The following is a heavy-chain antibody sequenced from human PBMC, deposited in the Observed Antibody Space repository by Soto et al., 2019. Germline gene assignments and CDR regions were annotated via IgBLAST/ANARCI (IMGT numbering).Heavy chain of an antibody. V-gene: IGHV4-31*03. CDR2: IYYSGST. CDR3: ARAPYSQDIVATRYFDY. J-gene: IGHJ4*02. Sequence: QVQLQESGPGLVKPSQTLSLTCTVSGGSISSGGYYWSWIRQHPGKGLEWIGYIYYSGSTYYNPSLKSRVTISVDTSKNQFSLKLSSVTAAGTAVYYCARAPYSQDIVATRYFDYWGQGTLVTVSS. CDR1: GGSISSGGYY. D-gene: IGHD5-12*01.